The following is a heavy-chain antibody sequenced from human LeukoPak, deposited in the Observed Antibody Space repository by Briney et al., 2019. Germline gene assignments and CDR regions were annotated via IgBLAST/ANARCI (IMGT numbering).Heavy chain of an antibody. CDR2: LSYDGSNK. Sequence: PGMSRRLSCPASGFTFSSYAMHWVGQVAGKWLGWVAVLSYDGSNKYYADSVKGRFTNSRDNSKNTLYLQMNSLRAEDTAVYYCARGAAAGRSVFDYWGQGTLVTVSS. CDR1: GFTFSSYA. V-gene: IGHV3-30*04. D-gene: IGHD6-13*01. CDR3: ARGAAAGRSVFDY. J-gene: IGHJ4*02.